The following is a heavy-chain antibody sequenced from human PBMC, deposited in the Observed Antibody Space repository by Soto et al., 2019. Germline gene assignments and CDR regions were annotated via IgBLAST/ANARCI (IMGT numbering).Heavy chain of an antibody. CDR1: GFTFSSYA. Sequence: EVQLLESGGGLVQPGGSLRLSCAASGFTFSSYAMSWVRQAPGKGLEWVSAISGSGGSTYYADSVKGRFTISRDNSKNTLYLQMNSLRAEDTAVYYCANPRTIAVAGDYYYGMDVWGQGTTVTVSS. CDR2: ISGSGGST. D-gene: IGHD6-19*01. CDR3: ANPRTIAVAGDYYYGMDV. J-gene: IGHJ6*02. V-gene: IGHV3-23*01.